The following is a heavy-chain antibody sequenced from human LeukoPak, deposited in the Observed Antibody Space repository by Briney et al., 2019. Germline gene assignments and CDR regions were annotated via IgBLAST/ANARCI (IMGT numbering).Heavy chain of an antibody. CDR1: GHSFTNYW. J-gene: IGHJ3*02. CDR2: IYPGDSDT. V-gene: IGHV5-51*01. CDR3: ARRLMYYYDSSGYDVAFDI. D-gene: IGHD3-22*01. Sequence: GESLKISCKGSGHSFTNYWIGWVRQMPGKGLEWMGVIYPGDSDTIYSPSFQGQVTISADKSIITAYLQWSSLKASDTAMYYCARRLMYYYDSSGYDVAFDIWGQGTMVTVSS.